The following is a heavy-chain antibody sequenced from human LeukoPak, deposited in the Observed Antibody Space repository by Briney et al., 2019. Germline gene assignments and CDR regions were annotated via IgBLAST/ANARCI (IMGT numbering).Heavy chain of an antibody. CDR1: GGSFSGYY. CDR3: ARKTYYYDSSGYTHAFDI. V-gene: IGHV4-34*01. CDR2: INHSGST. Sequence: SETLSLTCAVYGGSFSGYYWSWIRQPPGKGLEWIGEINHSGSTNYNPSLKSRVTISVDTSKNQFSLKLSSVTAADTAVYYCARKTYYYDSSGYTHAFDIWGQGTMVTVSS. J-gene: IGHJ3*02. D-gene: IGHD3-22*01.